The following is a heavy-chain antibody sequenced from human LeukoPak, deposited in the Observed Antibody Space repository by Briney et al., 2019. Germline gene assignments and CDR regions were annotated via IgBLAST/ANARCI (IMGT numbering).Heavy chain of an antibody. Sequence: GASVKVACKASGYTFTSYYMHWLRQAPGQGLEWMGIINPSGGSTSYAQKFQGRVTMTRDTSTSTVYMELSSLRSEDTAVYYRARDRGGATIRLDYWGQGTLVTVSS. D-gene: IGHD1-26*01. CDR3: ARDRGGATIRLDY. V-gene: IGHV1-46*01. CDR2: INPSGGST. J-gene: IGHJ4*02. CDR1: GYTFTSYY.